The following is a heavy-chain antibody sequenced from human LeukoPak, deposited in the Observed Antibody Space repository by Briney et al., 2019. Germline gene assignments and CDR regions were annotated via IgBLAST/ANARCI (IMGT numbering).Heavy chain of an antibody. J-gene: IGHJ5*02. CDR1: GFTFTSYS. V-gene: IGHV3-23*01. CDR3: AKDLITGGNYAWFDP. CDR2: ISGGGGST. Sequence: GGSLRLSCAASGFTFTSYSMNWVRQAPGKGLEWVSTISGGGGSTYYADSVKDRFTISRDNSKNTLYLQVNSLRAEDTAVYYCAKDLITGGNYAWFDPWGQGTLVTVSS. D-gene: IGHD4-23*01.